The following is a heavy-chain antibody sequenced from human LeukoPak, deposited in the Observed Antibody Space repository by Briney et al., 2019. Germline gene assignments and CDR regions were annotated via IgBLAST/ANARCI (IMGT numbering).Heavy chain of an antibody. V-gene: IGHV4-4*07. CDR1: GGSISSYY. CDR3: AKADYYDSRGEAFDI. J-gene: IGHJ3*02. CDR2: IYTSGST. D-gene: IGHD3-22*01. Sequence: SETLSLTCTVSGGSISSYYWSWIRQPAGKGLEWIGRIYTSGSTNYNPSLKSRVTMSVDTSKNQFSLKLSSVTAADTAVYYCAKADYYDSRGEAFDIWGQGTMVTVSS.